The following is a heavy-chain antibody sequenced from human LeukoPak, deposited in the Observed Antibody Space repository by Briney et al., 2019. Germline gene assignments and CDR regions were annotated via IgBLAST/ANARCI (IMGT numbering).Heavy chain of an antibody. V-gene: IGHV3-23*01. CDR1: GFTFSSYA. J-gene: IGHJ4*02. D-gene: IGHD3-22*01. CDR2: ISGSGGTT. Sequence: PGGSLRLSCAASGFTFSSYAMSWVRQAPGKGLEWVSAISGSGGTTYYADSVKGRFTISRDNSKNTLYLQMNSLRAEDTAVYYSAKSYDSSVDRPYDYWGQGTLVTVSS. CDR3: AKSYDSSVDRPYDY.